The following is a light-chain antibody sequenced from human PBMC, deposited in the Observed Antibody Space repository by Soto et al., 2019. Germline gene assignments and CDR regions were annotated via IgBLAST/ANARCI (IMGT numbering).Light chain of an antibody. V-gene: IGLV2-14*01. Sequence: ALTQPASVSWSPGQWITISCTGASSDVGGYNYVSWYQQRPGKAPQLIIYGVNNRPSGVSNRFSGSKSDNTASLTISGLQAEDEADYYCNSYTTSSTYVFGTGTKVTVL. CDR2: GVN. J-gene: IGLJ1*01. CDR1: SSDVGGYNY. CDR3: NSYTTSSTYV.